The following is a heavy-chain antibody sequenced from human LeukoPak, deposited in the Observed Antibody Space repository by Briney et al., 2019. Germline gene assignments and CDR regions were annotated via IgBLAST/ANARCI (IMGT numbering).Heavy chain of an antibody. Sequence: GGSLRLSCAASGFTFNSYGMHWVRQAPGKGLEWLAVISFDGSNKYFADSVEGRLVVSRDNSNNTLYLHMNTLRPDDTAIYYCAAYHASGTFGYFQRWGQGTLVTVSS. CDR2: ISFDGSNK. CDR3: AAYHASGTFGYFQR. CDR1: GFTFNSYG. D-gene: IGHD1-7*01. V-gene: IGHV3-30*03. J-gene: IGHJ1*01.